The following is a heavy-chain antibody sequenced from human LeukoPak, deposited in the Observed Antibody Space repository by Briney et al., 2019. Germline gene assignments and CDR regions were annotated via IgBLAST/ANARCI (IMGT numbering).Heavy chain of an antibody. V-gene: IGHV4-59*01. CDR1: GGSITTYY. Sequence: SESLSLTCTVSGGSITTYYWTWIRQPPGKGLEWVGNIFYIGSTNYNPSLKSRVTISVDTSKNQFSLKLRSLTAADTAVYYCARDDLGSCLFNYWGQGTLVTVSS. CDR2: IFYIGST. CDR3: ARDDLGSCLFNY. J-gene: IGHJ4*02. D-gene: IGHD6-19*01.